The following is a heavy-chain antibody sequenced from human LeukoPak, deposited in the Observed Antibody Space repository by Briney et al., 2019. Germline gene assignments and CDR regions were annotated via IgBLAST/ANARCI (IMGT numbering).Heavy chain of an antibody. CDR2: IYHSGST. J-gene: IGHJ4*02. D-gene: IGHD5-24*01. Sequence: SETLSLTCTVSGYSISSGYYWGWIRQPPGKGLEWIGSIYHSGSTYYNPSLKSRVTISVDTSKNQFSLKLSSVTAADTAVYYCARDVDGYNNFDYWGQGILVTVSS. CDR1: GYSISSGYY. CDR3: ARDVDGYNNFDY. V-gene: IGHV4-38-2*02.